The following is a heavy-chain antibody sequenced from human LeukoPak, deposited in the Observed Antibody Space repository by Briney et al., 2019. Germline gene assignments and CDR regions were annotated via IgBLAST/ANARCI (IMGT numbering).Heavy chain of an antibody. CDR2: IYSGGST. CDR1: RVTLSSNF. D-gene: IGHD4-17*01. V-gene: IGHV3-53*01. J-gene: IGHJ3*02. CDR3: ARGLTTAIVYDAFDI. Sequence: GGALRLSRAPSRVTLSSNFIRWGPQAPGEGVERVSDIYSGGSTYYSASVKGRFSISRDNSKNTLYLQMNSLRAEDTAVYDCARGLTTAIVYDAFDIWGQGTMVTVSS.